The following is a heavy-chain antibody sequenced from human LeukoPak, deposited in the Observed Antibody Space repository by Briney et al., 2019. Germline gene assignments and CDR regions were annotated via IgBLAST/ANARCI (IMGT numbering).Heavy chain of an antibody. CDR1: GGSISSGSYY. Sequence: PSETLSLTCTVSGGSISSGSYYWSWIRQPAGKGLEWIGRIYTSGITNYNPSLKSRVTLLVDTSKDQFSLMLSSVTAADTAVYYCARETTWYPNFDYWGQGTLVTVSS. CDR3: ARETTWYPNFDY. CDR2: IYTSGIT. D-gene: IGHD1-1*01. V-gene: IGHV4-61*02. J-gene: IGHJ4*02.